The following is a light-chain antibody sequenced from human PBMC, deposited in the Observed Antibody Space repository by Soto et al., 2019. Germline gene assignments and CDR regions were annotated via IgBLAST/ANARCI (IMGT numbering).Light chain of an antibody. CDR1: VSDVRNYNY. V-gene: IGLV2-11*01. CDR3: CSYAGSSIFYV. CDR2: DVT. Sequence: QSVLTQPRSVSGSPGQSVTISCTGSVSDVRNYNYVSWYQQHPGKAPKLILYDVTQRPSGVPDRFSGSKSGITASLTISGLQAEDEADYYCCSYAGSSIFYVFGTGTKVTVL. J-gene: IGLJ1*01.